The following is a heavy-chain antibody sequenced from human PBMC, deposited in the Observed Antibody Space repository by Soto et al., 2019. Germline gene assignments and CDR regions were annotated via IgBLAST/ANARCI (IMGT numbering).Heavy chain of an antibody. D-gene: IGHD5-12*01. J-gene: IGHJ6*02. CDR3: ASRDGYNLDPYGMDV. V-gene: IGHV1-69*01. Sequence: SGKVCCEASGATFSSYAISWVRQAPGQGLEWMGGIIPIFGTANYAQKFQGRVTITADESTSTAYMELSSLRSEDTAVYYCASRDGYNLDPYGMDVRGQRPTFTVS. CDR2: IIPIFGTA. CDR1: GATFSSYA.